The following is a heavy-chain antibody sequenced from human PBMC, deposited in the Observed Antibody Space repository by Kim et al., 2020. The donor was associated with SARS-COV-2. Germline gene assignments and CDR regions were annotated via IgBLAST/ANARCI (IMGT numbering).Heavy chain of an antibody. V-gene: IGHV1-69*13. Sequence: SVKVSCKSSGGTFSSYAISWVRHAPGQGLEWMGGIIPIFGTANYAQKFQGRVTITADESTSTAYMELSSLRSEDTAVYYCARDPRSPGYFDYWGQGTLVTVST. J-gene: IGHJ4*02. D-gene: IGHD2-15*01. CDR3: ARDPRSPGYFDY. CDR1: GGTFSSYA. CDR2: IIPIFGTA.